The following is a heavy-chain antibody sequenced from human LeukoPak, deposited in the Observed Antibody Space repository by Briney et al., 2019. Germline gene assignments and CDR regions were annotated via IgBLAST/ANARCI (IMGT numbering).Heavy chain of an antibody. CDR2: IYAGDSTI. D-gene: IGHD3-22*01. Sequence: GESLKISCKGSGYSFSNYWIGWVRQMPGKGRECMGIIYAGDSTIRYSPSFQGQVTISVDKSISTAYLQWSSLKASDTAIYYCARHGHYYDSSVPNWFDPWGQGTLVTVSS. CDR1: GYSFSNYW. J-gene: IGHJ5*02. V-gene: IGHV5-51*01. CDR3: ARHGHYYDSSVPNWFDP.